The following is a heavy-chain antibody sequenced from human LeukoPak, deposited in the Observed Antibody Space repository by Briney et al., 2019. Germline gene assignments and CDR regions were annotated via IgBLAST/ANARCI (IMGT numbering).Heavy chain of an antibody. CDR3: AREGTSRYFDL. Sequence: KPSETLSLTCTVSGGSISSYYWSWIRQPPGKGLEWIGYIYYSGSTNYNPSLKSRVTISVDTSKNQFSLKLSSVTAADTAVYYCAREGTSRYFDLWGRGTLVTVSS. CDR2: IYYSGST. V-gene: IGHV4-59*01. J-gene: IGHJ2*01. CDR1: GGSISSYY.